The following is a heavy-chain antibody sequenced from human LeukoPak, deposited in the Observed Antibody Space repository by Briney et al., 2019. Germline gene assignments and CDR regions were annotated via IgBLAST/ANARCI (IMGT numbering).Heavy chain of an antibody. CDR2: ISGSGGST. Sequence: GGSLRLSCAASRFTFSTYAMSWVRQAPGEGLEWVSAISGSGGSTYYADSVKGRFTISRDNSKNTLYLQMNSLRAEDTAVYYCANLQGFVTLDYWGQGTLVTVSS. D-gene: IGHD3-10*01. CDR3: ANLQGFVTLDY. J-gene: IGHJ4*02. V-gene: IGHV3-23*01. CDR1: RFTFSTYA.